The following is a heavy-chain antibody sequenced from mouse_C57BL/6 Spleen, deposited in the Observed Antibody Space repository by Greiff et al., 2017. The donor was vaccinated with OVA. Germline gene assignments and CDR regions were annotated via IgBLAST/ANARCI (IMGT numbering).Heavy chain of an antibody. CDR2: ISNLAYSI. V-gene: IGHV5-15*01. D-gene: IGHD1-1*01. J-gene: IGHJ1*03. CDR1: GFTFSDYG. CDR3: ARGTTVVRYFDV. Sequence: DVKLQESGGGLVQPGGSLKLSCAASGFTFSDYGMAWVRQAPRKGPEWVAFISNLAYSIYYADTVTGRFTISRENAKNTLYLEMSSLRSEDTAMYYCARGTTVVRYFDVWGTGTTVTVSS.